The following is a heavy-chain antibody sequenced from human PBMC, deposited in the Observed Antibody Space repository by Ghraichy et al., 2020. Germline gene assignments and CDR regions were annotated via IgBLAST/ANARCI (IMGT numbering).Heavy chain of an antibody. V-gene: IGHV3-23*01. CDR3: AKGGGKYCSGGSCYEDY. CDR1: GFTFSTYA. Sequence: GGSLRLSCAASGFTFSTYAMRWVRQAPGKGLEWVSAISGSGSSTYYADSVKGRFTISRDNSKNTLYVQMNSLRAEDTAVYYCAKGGGKYCSGGSCYEDYWGQGTLVTVSS. CDR2: ISGSGSST. J-gene: IGHJ4*02. D-gene: IGHD2-15*01.